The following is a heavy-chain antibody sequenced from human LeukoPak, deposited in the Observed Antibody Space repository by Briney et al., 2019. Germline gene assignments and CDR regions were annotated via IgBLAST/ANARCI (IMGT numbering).Heavy chain of an antibody. J-gene: IGHJ4*02. CDR1: GGSFRGYY. CDR3: ARPRVVTASCDY. CDR2: INHSGST. D-gene: IGHD2-21*02. V-gene: IGHV4-34*01. Sequence: SETLSLTCAVYGGSFRGYYWSWIRQPPGKGLEWIGEINHSGSTNYNPSLKSRVTISVDTSKNQFSLKLSSVTAADTAVYYCARPRVVTASCDYWGQGTLVTVSS.